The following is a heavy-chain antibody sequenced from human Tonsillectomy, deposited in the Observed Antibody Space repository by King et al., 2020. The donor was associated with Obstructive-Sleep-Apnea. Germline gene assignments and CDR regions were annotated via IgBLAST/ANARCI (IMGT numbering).Heavy chain of an antibody. D-gene: IGHD4-17*01. CDR1: AYTFTGYY. J-gene: IGHJ4*02. CDR2: INPNSGGT. Sequence: QLVQSGAEVRKPGASVKVSCKASAYTFTGYYMHWVRQAPGQGLEWVGWINPNSGGTKYAQKFQGRVTMTRDTSISTAHMELSRLRSDDTAVYYCARDGTVTNFDYWGQGTLVTVSS. V-gene: IGHV1-2*02. CDR3: ARDGTVTNFDY.